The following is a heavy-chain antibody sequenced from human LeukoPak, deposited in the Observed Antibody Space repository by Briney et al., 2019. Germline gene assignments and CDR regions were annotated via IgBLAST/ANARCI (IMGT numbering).Heavy chain of an antibody. D-gene: IGHD6-13*01. V-gene: IGHV1-69*13. CDR1: GYTFTGCY. J-gene: IGHJ5*02. Sequence: ASVKVSCKASGYTFTGCYMHWVRQAPGQGLEWMGGIIPIFNTAHYAQTFQGRVTITADESTSTAYMELNSLRSEDTAVYYCARDEQDSSSWYARWFDPWGQGTLVTVS. CDR2: IIPIFNTA. CDR3: ARDEQDSSSWYARWFDP.